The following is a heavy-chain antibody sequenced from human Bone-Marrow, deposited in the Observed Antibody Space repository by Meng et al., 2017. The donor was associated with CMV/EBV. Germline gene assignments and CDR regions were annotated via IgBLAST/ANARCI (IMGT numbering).Heavy chain of an antibody. CDR1: GFTFSSYW. D-gene: IGHD6-19*01. CDR2: VNEDGSTT. CDR3: ARESSGWTPGY. Sequence: GGSLRLSCAASGFTFSSYWMHWVRQAPGKGLVWVSRVNEDGSTTIYADSVKGRFTISRDNAKNTLYLQMNSLRGEDTAVYYCARESSGWTPGYWGQGTLVTVSS. J-gene: IGHJ4*02. V-gene: IGHV3-74*01.